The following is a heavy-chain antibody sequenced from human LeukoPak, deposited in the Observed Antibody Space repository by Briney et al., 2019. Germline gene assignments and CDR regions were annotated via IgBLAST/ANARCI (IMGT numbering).Heavy chain of an antibody. D-gene: IGHD2-21*02. Sequence: GGSLRLSCAASGFTFSSYSMNWVRQAPGKGLEWVSYISSSSSTIYYADSVKGRFTISRDNAKNSLYLQMNSLRAEDTAVYYCARGYCGGDCYEAVDYWGQGTLVTVSS. CDR2: ISSSSSTI. J-gene: IGHJ4*02. V-gene: IGHV3-48*04. CDR1: GFTFSSYS. CDR3: ARGYCGGDCYEAVDY.